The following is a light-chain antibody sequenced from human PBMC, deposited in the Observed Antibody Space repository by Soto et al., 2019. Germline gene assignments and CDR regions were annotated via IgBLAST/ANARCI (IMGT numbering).Light chain of an antibody. V-gene: IGLV3-25*02. J-gene: IGLJ2*01. CDR3: QSADNSATPV. CDR2: KDS. CDR1: ALPKQY. Sequence: SYELTQPPSVSVSPGQTARITCSGDALPKQYAYWYQQKPGQAPVLVIYKDSERPSGIPERFSGSSSGTTVTLTISGVQAEDEADYYCQSADNSATPVFGGGTKLTVL.